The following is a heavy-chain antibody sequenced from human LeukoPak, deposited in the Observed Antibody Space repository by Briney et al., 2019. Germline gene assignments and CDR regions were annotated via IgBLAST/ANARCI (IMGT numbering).Heavy chain of an antibody. CDR2: ISRDGDNK. D-gene: IGHD6-19*01. V-gene: IGHV3-30*18. Sequence: GGSLRLSRAASGFTFSTLGMHWVRQAPGKGLEWVAVISRDGDNKYFADSVKGRFTISRDNSKNTLYLQMNSLRAEDTAVYYCAKDFSTGWTYYYGMDVWGQGTTVTVSS. J-gene: IGHJ6*02. CDR3: AKDFSTGWTYYYGMDV. CDR1: GFTFSTLG.